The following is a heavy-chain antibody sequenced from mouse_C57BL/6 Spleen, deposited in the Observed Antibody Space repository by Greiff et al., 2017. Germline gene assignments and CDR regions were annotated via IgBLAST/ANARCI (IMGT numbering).Heavy chain of an antibody. J-gene: IGHJ2*01. CDR2: IDPADSYT. CDR3: SRRRVADY. Sequence: QVQLQQPGAELVKPGASVKLSCKASGYTFTSYWMQWVKQRPGQGLEWIGEIDPADSYTNYNQKFKGKATLTVDTSSSTAYMQLISLTSEDAAVYYCSRRRVADYWGQGTTLTVSS. V-gene: IGHV1-50*01. D-gene: IGHD1-1*01. CDR1: GYTFTSYW.